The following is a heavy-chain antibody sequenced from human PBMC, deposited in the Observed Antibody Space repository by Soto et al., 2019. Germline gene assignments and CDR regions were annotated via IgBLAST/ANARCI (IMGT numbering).Heavy chain of an antibody. J-gene: IGHJ4*02. D-gene: IGHD2-15*01. CDR1: GFTFSGYA. Sequence: GGSLRLSCAASGFTFSGYAMSWVRQAPGKGLEWVSTITGSSGSTYYTDSVKGRFTISRDNSTNTLFLLMNSLGAEDTAVYHCAKSVAGSFDCWGQGTLVTVSS. CDR2: ITGSSGST. V-gene: IGHV3-23*01. CDR3: AKSVAGSFDC.